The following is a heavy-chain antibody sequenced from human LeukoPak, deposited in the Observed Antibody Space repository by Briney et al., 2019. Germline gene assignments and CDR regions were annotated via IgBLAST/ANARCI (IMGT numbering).Heavy chain of an antibody. CDR1: GGSISSGGYY. V-gene: IGHV4-31*03. D-gene: IGHD1-7*01. J-gene: IGHJ5*02. CDR3: ARGQELRFYNWFDP. Sequence: SETLSLTCTVSGGSISSGGYYWSWIRQHPGKSLEWIGYIYYSGSTYYNPSLKSRVTISVDTSKNQFSLKLSSVTAADTAVYYCARGQELRFYNWFDPWGQGTLVTVSS. CDR2: IYYSGST.